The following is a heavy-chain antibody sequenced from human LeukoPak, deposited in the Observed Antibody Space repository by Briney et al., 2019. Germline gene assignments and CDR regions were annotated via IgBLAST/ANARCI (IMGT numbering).Heavy chain of an antibody. J-gene: IGHJ3*02. CDR1: GYTFTSYG. CDR2: ISAYHGNT. CDR3: ARDGYYDSSGYYYVIYAFDI. V-gene: IGHV1-18*01. D-gene: IGHD3-22*01. Sequence: GASVKVSCKASGYTFTSYGISWVRQAPGQGLEWMGWISAYHGNTNYAQKLQGRVTMTTDTSTSTAYMELRSLRSDDTAVYYCARDGYYDSSGYYYVIYAFDIWGQGTMVTVSS.